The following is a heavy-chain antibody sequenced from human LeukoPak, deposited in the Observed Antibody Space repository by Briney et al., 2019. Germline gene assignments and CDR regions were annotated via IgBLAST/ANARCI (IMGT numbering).Heavy chain of an antibody. CDR1: GYTFTGYY. CDR2: INPNSGGT. V-gene: IGHV1-2*02. CDR3: ARGDIVVVPAASLGNFDY. J-gene: IGHJ4*02. Sequence: GASVKVSCKASGYTFTGYYMHWVRQAPGQGLEWMGWINPNSGGTNYAQKFQGRVTMARDTSISTAYMELSRLRSDDTAVYYCARGDIVVVPAASLGNFDYWGQGTLVTVSS. D-gene: IGHD2-2*01.